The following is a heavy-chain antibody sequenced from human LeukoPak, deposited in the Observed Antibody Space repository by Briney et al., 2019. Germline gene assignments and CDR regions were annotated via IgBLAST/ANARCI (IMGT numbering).Heavy chain of an antibody. CDR1: GGSISSGDYY. J-gene: IGHJ1*01. V-gene: IGHV4-30-4*08. CDR2: IYYSGST. Sequence: SSETLSLTCTVSGGSISSGDYYWSWIRQPPGKGLEWIGYIYYSGSTYYNPSLKSRVTISVDTSKNQFSLKLSSVTAADTAVYYCARVESGSYYGGYFQHWGQGTLVTVSS. CDR3: ARVESGSYYGGYFQH. D-gene: IGHD1-26*01.